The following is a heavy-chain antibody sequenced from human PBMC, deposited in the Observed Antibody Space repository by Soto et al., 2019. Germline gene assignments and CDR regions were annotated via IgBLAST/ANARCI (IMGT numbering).Heavy chain of an antibody. Sequence: ASVKVSCKASGYTFTSYGISWVRQAPGQGLEWMGWVSAYNGNTNYAQKLQGRVTMTTDTSTSTAYMELGSLRSDDTAVYYCARDGVAANYYYYYGMDVWGQGTTVTVSS. J-gene: IGHJ6*02. CDR1: GYTFTSYG. D-gene: IGHD2-15*01. CDR2: VSAYNGNT. V-gene: IGHV1-18*01. CDR3: ARDGVAANYYYYYGMDV.